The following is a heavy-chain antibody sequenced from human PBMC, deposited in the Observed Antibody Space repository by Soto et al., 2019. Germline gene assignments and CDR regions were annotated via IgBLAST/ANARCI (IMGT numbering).Heavy chain of an antibody. V-gene: IGHV3-23*01. Sequence: EVQGLESGGGWVKRGGSLRLSCEGSGFTFSRYGMSWVRQARGRGLQRVAGSSVSGNNTSYADSARGRFTIYRDNSKNSLYLQQNTLRAQATPLYYCPRGAQTRTKVWFPAGYGMDVRRKATTVTLSS. CDR1: GFTFSRYG. CDR2: SSVSGNNT. CDR3: PRGAQTRTKVWFPAGYGMDV. D-gene: IGHD3-10*01. J-gene: IGHJ6*04.